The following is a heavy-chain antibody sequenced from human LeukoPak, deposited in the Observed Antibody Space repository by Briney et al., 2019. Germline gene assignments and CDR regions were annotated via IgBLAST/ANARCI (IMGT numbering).Heavy chain of an antibody. Sequence: ASVKVSCKASGYTFTSYAMHWVRQAPGHRLEWMGWINAGNGNTKYSQKFQGRVTITRDTSASTAYMELSSLRSEDTAVYYCARALLWFGELLGDYYYGMAVWGKGTTVTVSS. D-gene: IGHD3-10*01. J-gene: IGHJ6*04. CDR2: INAGNGNT. CDR1: GYTFTSYA. V-gene: IGHV1-3*01. CDR3: ARALLWFGELLGDYYYGMAV.